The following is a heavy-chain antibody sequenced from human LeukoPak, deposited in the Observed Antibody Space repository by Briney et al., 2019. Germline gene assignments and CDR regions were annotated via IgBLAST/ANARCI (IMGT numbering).Heavy chain of an antibody. V-gene: IGHV4-59*08. CDR2: IYYSGST. CDR1: GGSISSYY. D-gene: IGHD6-19*01. CDR3: ARPYSSGWYNWYFDL. J-gene: IGHJ2*01. Sequence: SETLSLTCTVSGGSISSYYWSWIRQPPGKGLEWIGNIYYSGSTNYNPSLKSRVTISVDTSKNQFSLKLSYVTAADTAVYYCARPYSSGWYNWYFDLWGRGTLVTVSS.